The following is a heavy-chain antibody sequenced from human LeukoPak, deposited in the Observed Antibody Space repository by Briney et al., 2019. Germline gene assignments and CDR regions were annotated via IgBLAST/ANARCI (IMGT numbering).Heavy chain of an antibody. CDR2: INPNSGGT. CDR3: ARDHGSPYSSGWYIGKNWFDP. Sequence: ASVKVSCKASGYTFTGYYIHWVRQAPGQGLEWMGWINPNSGGTNYAQKFQGRVTMTRDTSISTAYMDLSRLRSDDTAVYYCARDHGSPYSSGWYIGKNWFDPWGQGTLVTVSS. J-gene: IGHJ5*02. V-gene: IGHV1-2*02. CDR1: GYTFTGYY. D-gene: IGHD6-19*01.